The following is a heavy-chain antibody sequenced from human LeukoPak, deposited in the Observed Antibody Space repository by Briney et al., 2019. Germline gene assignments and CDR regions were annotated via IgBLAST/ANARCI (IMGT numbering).Heavy chain of an antibody. CDR2: IIDSGSST. CDR1: GFTFYNYA. J-gene: IGHJ6*02. CDR3: AKVPYSDYGSGRPPFMDV. Sequence: GGALRLSSAASGFTFYNYAMSWGRRAPGRGLEWVSTIIDSGSSTYYADSVRGRFTISRDNSKNTLYLQMDSLRAEDTAIYYCAKVPYSDYGSGRPPFMDVWGQGTTVAVSS. V-gene: IGHV3-23*01. D-gene: IGHD3-10*01.